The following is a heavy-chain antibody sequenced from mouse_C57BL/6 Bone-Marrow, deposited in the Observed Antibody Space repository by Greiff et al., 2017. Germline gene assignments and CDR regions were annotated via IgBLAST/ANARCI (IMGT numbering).Heavy chain of an antibody. CDR3: ARQRDYYGSSPAWFAY. D-gene: IGHD1-1*01. CDR1: GFTFSSYG. Sequence: EVKLVESGGDLVKPGGSLKLSCAASGFTFSSYGMSWVRQTPDKRLEWVATISSGGSYTYYPDSVKGRFTISRDNAKNTLYLQMSSLKSEDTAMYYCARQRDYYGSSPAWFAYWGQGTLVTVSA. J-gene: IGHJ3*01. V-gene: IGHV5-6*01. CDR2: ISSGGSYT.